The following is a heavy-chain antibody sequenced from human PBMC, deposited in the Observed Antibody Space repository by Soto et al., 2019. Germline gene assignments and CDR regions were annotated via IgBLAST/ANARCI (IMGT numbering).Heavy chain of an antibody. CDR1: GGSISSSSYY. CDR2: IYYSGST. V-gene: IGHV4-39*01. Sequence: SETLSLTCTVSGGSISSSSYYWGWIRQPPGKGLEWIGSIYYSGSTYYNPSLKSRVTISVDTSKNQFSLKLSSVTAADTAVYYCARLGSTVTSLDYWGQGTLVTVSS. J-gene: IGHJ4*02. CDR3: ARLGSTVTSLDY. D-gene: IGHD4-4*01.